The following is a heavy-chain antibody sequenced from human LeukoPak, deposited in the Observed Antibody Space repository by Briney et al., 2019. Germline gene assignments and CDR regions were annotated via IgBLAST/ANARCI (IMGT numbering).Heavy chain of an antibody. CDR1: GGTFSSYA. D-gene: IGHD3-22*01. J-gene: IGHJ4*02. V-gene: IGHV1-69*13. Sequence: SVKVSCKASGGTFSSYAISWVRQAPGQGLEWMGGIIPIFGTANYAQKFQGRVTITADESTSTAYMELSGLRSEDTAVYYCARSRMGYYDSSGYYYYFDYWGQGTLVTVSS. CDR2: IIPIFGTA. CDR3: ARSRMGYYDSSGYYYYFDY.